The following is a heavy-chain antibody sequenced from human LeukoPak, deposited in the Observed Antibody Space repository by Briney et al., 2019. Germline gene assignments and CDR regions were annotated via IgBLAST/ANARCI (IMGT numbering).Heavy chain of an antibody. J-gene: IGHJ4*02. V-gene: IGHV3-48*04. Sequence: GGSLRLSCAASGFTFSSYSMNWVRQAPGKGLEWVSYISSSSSSMYYAESVKGRFTISRDNAKNSLYLQMNSLRAEDTAVYYCGRGFSIVPAGIPDYWGQGTLVTVSS. CDR2: ISSSSSSM. D-gene: IGHD2-2*02. CDR3: GRGFSIVPAGIPDY. CDR1: GFTFSSYS.